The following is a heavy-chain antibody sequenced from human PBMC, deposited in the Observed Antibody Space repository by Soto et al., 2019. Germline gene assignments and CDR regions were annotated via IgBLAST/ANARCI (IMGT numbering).Heavy chain of an antibody. J-gene: IGHJ4*02. D-gene: IGHD2-15*01. V-gene: IGHV4-39*01. Sequence: SETLSLTCPVSGGSMSSRSYYWGWIRQPPGKGLEWIGSIYYSGSTYYNPSLKSRITMSVDTSKNQFSLKLSSVTAADTAVYYCAKLLGGVTEAIDYFDYWGQGTLVTVSS. CDR2: IYYSGST. CDR3: AKLLGGVTEAIDYFDY. CDR1: GGSMSSRSYY.